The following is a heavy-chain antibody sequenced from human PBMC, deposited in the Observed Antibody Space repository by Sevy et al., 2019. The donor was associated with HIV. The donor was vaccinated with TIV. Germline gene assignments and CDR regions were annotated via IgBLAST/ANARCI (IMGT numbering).Heavy chain of an antibody. D-gene: IGHD2-21*01. CDR3: ARESIGSVGDFDY. CDR1: GDFINLYF. CDR2: IYSSGST. J-gene: IGHJ4*02. Sequence: SETLSLTCSVSGDFINLYFWSWIRQPPGKGLEWIGYIYSSGSTNYNPSLKSRVTISLATSKDQFSLKLSSVTAADTAVYYCARESIGSVGDFDYWGQRTLVTDSS. V-gene: IGHV4-59*01.